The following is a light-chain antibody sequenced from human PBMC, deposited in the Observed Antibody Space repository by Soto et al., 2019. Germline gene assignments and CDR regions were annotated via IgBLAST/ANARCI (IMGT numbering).Light chain of an antibody. CDR1: QSVSSN. J-gene: IGKJ2*01. V-gene: IGKV3-15*01. CDR2: GAS. Sequence: EIVMTQSPATLSVSPGERATLSCRASQSVSSNLAWYQQKPGQAPRLLIYGASTRATGIPARFSGSESGTEFTLTISSLQSEDSALYYCQQYNSWPPYTFGQGTKLEI. CDR3: QQYNSWPPYT.